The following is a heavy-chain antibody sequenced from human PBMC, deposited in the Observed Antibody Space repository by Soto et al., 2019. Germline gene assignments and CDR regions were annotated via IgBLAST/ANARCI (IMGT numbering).Heavy chain of an antibody. V-gene: IGHV3-23*01. CDR3: AKRKDCRCSSCWGIDY. J-gene: IGHJ4*02. Sequence: EVQLLESGGGLVQPGGSLRLSCAASGFTFSNYAMTWVRQAPGKGLEWVSAISISGGRTYYADSVKGRFTISSDNSKNTLYLQLKSLRAEDTAVYYCAKRKDCRCSSCWGIDYWGQGTLVTVSS. D-gene: IGHD2-2*01. CDR2: ISISGGRT. CDR1: GFTFSNYA.